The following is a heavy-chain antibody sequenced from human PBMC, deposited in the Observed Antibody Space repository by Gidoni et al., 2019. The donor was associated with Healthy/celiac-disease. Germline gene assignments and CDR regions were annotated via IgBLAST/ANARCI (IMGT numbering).Heavy chain of an antibody. D-gene: IGHD3-16*01. CDR2: IYHSGST. CDR1: GYSISRGSY. CDR3: ARGGTVLGGRYYYYYYMDV. V-gene: IGHV4-38-2*01. J-gene: IGHJ6*03. Sequence: QVQLQESGPGLVTPSETLSLTCAVSGYSISRGSYWGWIRQPPGKGLDGIGSIYHSGSTYYTPALKSRVTIAVDTSKNQFALKLSSGTAADTAVYYCARGGTVLGGRYYYYYYMDVWGKGTTVTVSS.